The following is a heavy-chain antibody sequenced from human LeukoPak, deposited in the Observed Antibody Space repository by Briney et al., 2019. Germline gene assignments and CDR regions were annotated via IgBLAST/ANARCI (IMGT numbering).Heavy chain of an antibody. CDR3: ARDTEVVEAIPECYFDY. CDR2: INPNSGGT. V-gene: IGHV1-2*02. D-gene: IGHD1-26*01. J-gene: IGHJ4*02. CDR1: GYTFTGYY. Sequence: ASVKVSCKASGYTFTGYYMHWVRQAPGRGLEWMGWINPNSGGTNYAQKFQGRVTMTRDTSISTAYMELSRRRSEDTAVYYWARDTEVVEAIPECYFDYWGEGNLVTVSS.